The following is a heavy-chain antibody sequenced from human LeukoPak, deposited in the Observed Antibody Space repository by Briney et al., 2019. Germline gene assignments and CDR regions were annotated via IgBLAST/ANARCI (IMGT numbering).Heavy chain of an antibody. D-gene: IGHD4-23*01. V-gene: IGHV3-30*02. J-gene: IGHJ3*02. CDR2: IRYDGSNK. Sequence: GGSLRLSCAASGFTFSSYGMHWVRQAPGKGLEWVAFIRYDGSNKYYADSVKGRFTISRDNSKNTLYLQMNSLRAEDTAVYYCAKDLGYGGNQEAFDIWGQGTMVTVSS. CDR1: GFTFSSYG. CDR3: AKDLGYGGNQEAFDI.